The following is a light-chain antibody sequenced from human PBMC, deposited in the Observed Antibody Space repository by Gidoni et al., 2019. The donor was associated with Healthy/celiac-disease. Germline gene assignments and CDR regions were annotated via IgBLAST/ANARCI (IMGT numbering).Light chain of an antibody. V-gene: IGKV3-15*01. Sequence: IVMTQSSATLSVSPGERATLPCRASQSVSSNLTWYQTKPVQVPRLLIYGASTRAPGIPARFSGSGSGTEFTLTISSLQSEDFAVYYCQQYNNGPGTFGQGTKVEIK. CDR1: QSVSSN. J-gene: IGKJ1*01. CDR2: GAS. CDR3: QQYNNGPGT.